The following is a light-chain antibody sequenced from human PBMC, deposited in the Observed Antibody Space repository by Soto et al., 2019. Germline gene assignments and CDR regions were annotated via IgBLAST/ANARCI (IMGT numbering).Light chain of an antibody. CDR3: LQHNNWPSIT. V-gene: IGKV3-11*01. CDR2: DAS. Sequence: DILLTQSPATLSLSPGERATLSCRASQSVGDYLAWYQQRPGQAPRLLIYDASTRATGVPARFSGSGSGTDFTLTISSLEPEDFAIYYCLQHNNWPSITFGQGTRLDIK. J-gene: IGKJ5*01. CDR1: QSVGDY.